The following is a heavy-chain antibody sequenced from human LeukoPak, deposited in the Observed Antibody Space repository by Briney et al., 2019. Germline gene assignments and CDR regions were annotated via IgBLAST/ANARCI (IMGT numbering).Heavy chain of an antibody. CDR1: GGSISSGDYY. J-gene: IGHJ4*02. D-gene: IGHD2-2*01. V-gene: IGHV4-30-4*01. CDR2: IYYSGST. Sequence: SQTLSLTCTVSGGSISSGDYYWGWIRQPPGKGLEWIGYIYYSGSTYYNPSLKSRVTISVDTSKNQFSLNLSSVTAADTAVYYCARGSVPAAIDYWGQGTLVTVSS. CDR3: ARGSVPAAIDY.